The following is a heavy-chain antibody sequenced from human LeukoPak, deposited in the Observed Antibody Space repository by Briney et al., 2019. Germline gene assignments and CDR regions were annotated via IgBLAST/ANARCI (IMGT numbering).Heavy chain of an antibody. Sequence: KTSETLSLTCSLSGGSISSYYWSWIRNPPGKGLEWIGYLYYSGSTNSNPSLKSRVTMSVDTSKNQFSLRLRSVTAADTAVYYCARGGSGISNAFDIWGQGTMVTVSS. CDR1: GGSISSYY. V-gene: IGHV4-59*01. J-gene: IGHJ3*02. CDR2: LYYSGST. D-gene: IGHD3-10*01. CDR3: ARGGSGISNAFDI.